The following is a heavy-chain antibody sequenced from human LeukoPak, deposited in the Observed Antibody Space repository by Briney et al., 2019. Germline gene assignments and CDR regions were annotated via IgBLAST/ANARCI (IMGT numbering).Heavy chain of an antibody. CDR1: GDYISNSHFS. J-gene: IGHJ5*02. V-gene: IGHV4-39*07. CDR3: ARVNCSGGSCYLGQTSTPVQETKHFNWFDP. CDR2: INHSGST. D-gene: IGHD2-15*01. Sequence: PSQTLSLTCTVSGDYISNSHFSWGWLRQPPGKGLEWIGEINHSGSTNYNPSLKSRVTISVDTSKNQFSLKLSSVTAADTAVYYCARVNCSGGSCYLGQTSTPVQETKHFNWFDPWGQGTLVTVSS.